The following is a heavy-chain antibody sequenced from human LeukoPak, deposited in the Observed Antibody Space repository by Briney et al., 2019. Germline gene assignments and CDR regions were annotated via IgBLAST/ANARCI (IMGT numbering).Heavy chain of an antibody. CDR3: AFSSRSNYFDY. Sequence: PGGSLRLSCAASGFTFSSYSMNWVRQAPGKGLEWVSSISSSSSYIYYADSVKGRFTISRDNAKNSLYLQMNSLRAEDTAVYYCAFSSRSNYFDYWGQRTLVTVSS. CDR2: ISSSSSYI. D-gene: IGHD2-2*01. V-gene: IGHV3-21*01. CDR1: GFTFSSYS. J-gene: IGHJ4*02.